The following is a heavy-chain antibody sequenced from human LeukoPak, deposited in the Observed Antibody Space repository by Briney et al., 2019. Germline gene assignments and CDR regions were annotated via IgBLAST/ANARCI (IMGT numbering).Heavy chain of an antibody. V-gene: IGHV4-34*01. Sequence: SETLSVTCAVYGGSFSGYYWSWIRQPPGKGLEWIGEINHSGSTNYNPSLKSRVTISVYTSKNQFSLKLSSVTAADTAVYYCAREVGDTAMVTHFDYWGQGTLVTVSS. CDR2: INHSGST. CDR3: AREVGDTAMVTHFDY. D-gene: IGHD5-18*01. J-gene: IGHJ4*02. CDR1: GGSFSGYY.